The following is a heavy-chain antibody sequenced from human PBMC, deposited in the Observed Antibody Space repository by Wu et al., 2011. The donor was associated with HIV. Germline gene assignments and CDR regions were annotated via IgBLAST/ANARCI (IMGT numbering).Heavy chain of an antibody. CDR2: IYPGDSDT. J-gene: IGHJ2*01. V-gene: IGHV5-51*03. CDR3: ARPQFGYCSSTSCLEVHFDL. CDR1: GYSFTSYW. D-gene: IGHD2-2*01. Sequence: VQLVQSGAEVRKPGESLKISCKGSGYSFTSYWIGWVRQMPGKGLEWMGIIYPGDSDTRYSPSFEGQVSISADKSINTAYLQWSSLKASDTAIYYCARPQFGYCSSTSCLEVHFDLWGRGTLVTVSS.